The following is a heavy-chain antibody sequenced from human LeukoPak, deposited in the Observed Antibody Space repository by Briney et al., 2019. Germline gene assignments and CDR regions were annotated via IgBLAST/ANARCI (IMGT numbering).Heavy chain of an antibody. CDR2: ISYVGSNK. CDR3: ATLTSITIFGAENQFDY. J-gene: IGHJ4*02. Sequence: GGSLRLSCAASGFTFSSYGMHWVRQAPGKGLEWVAVISYVGSNKYYADSVKGRFTISRDNSKNTLYLQMNSLRAEDTAVYYCATLTSITIFGAENQFDYWGQGTLVTVSS. CDR1: GFTFSSYG. D-gene: IGHD3-3*01. V-gene: IGHV3-30*03.